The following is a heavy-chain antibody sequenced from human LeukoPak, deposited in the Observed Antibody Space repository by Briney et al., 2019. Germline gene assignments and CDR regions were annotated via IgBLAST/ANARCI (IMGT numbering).Heavy chain of an antibody. CDR1: GFTFSSYG. V-gene: IGHV3-64*04. D-gene: IGHD3-22*01. Sequence: GGSLRLSCSASGFTFSSYGMHWVRQAPGKGLEYVSAINGNGGSTYYADSVKGRFTISRDNSKNTLYLQMNSLRAEDTAVYYCAKESGYYLSTNDYWGQGTLVTVSS. CDR3: AKESGYYLSTNDY. J-gene: IGHJ4*02. CDR2: INGNGGST.